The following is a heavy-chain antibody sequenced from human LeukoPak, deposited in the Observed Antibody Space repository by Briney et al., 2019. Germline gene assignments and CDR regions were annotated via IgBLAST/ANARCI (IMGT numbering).Heavy chain of an antibody. V-gene: IGHV3-30*18. D-gene: IGHD3-10*01. CDR2: ISYDGSNK. CDR3: AKDLSGSGSYLGL. J-gene: IGHJ4*02. CDR1: GFSFSSFG. Sequence: GGSLRLSCAASGFSFSSFGMHWVRQAPGKGLEWVAVISYDGSNKFYADSVKGRFTISRDNSKNTLYLQMNSLRAEDTAVYYCAKDLSGSGSYLGLWGQGTLVTVSS.